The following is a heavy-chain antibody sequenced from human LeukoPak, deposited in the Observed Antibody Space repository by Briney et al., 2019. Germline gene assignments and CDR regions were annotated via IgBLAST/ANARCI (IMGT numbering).Heavy chain of an antibody. J-gene: IGHJ4*02. D-gene: IGHD2/OR15-2a*01. Sequence: SETLSLTCTVSGGSLGHYYYNWIRQPPGKGLEWIGFIHTNGYTNYNSSLKSRVTVSVDTSENQFSLRLTSVTAADTAVYFCTRTLFNVNLHDLWGQGTLVTVSS. CDR2: IHTNGYT. V-gene: IGHV4-59*01. CDR3: TRTLFNVNLHDL. CDR1: GGSLGHYY.